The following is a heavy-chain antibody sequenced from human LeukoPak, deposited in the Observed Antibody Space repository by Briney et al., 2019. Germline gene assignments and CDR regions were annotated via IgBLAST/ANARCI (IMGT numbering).Heavy chain of an antibody. V-gene: IGHV4-38-2*02. CDR1: GYSISSGYF. D-gene: IGHD3-10*01. Sequence: SETLSLTCIVSGYSISSGYFWGWIRQPPGKGLEWIGSISHSGSTYYNPSLKSRVTISIDTSKNHFSLKLNSVTAADTAVYYCARRTGSRLPNWFDPWGQGTLVTVSS. J-gene: IGHJ5*02. CDR2: ISHSGST. CDR3: ARRTGSRLPNWFDP.